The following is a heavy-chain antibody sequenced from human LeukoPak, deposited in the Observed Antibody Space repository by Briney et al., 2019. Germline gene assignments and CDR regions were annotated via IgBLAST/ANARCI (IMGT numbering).Heavy chain of an antibody. V-gene: IGHV3-30*02. Sequence: GGTLRLSCAASGFTFSSYGMSWVRQAPGKGLEWVAFIRYDGSNKNYADSVKGRFTISRDNSKNTLYLQMNSLRPEDTAVYYCAKNTMTTYQYYMDVWGKGTSVTISS. CDR2: IRYDGSNK. J-gene: IGHJ6*03. D-gene: IGHD4-11*01. CDR1: GFTFSSYG. CDR3: AKNTMTTYQYYMDV.